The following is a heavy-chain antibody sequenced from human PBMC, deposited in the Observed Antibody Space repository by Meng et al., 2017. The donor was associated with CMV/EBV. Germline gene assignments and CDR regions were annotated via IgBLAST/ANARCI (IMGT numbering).Heavy chain of an antibody. V-gene: IGHV3-21*01. CDR3: ARASTELELLSGFDY. D-gene: IGHD1-7*01. Sequence: GESLKLSCAASGFTFSSYSMNWVRQAPGKGLEWVSSISSSSSYIYYADSVKGRFTISRDNAKNSLYLQMNSLRAEDTAVYYCARASTELELLSGFDYWGQGTLVTVSS. CDR1: GFTFSSYS. J-gene: IGHJ4*02. CDR2: ISSSSSYI.